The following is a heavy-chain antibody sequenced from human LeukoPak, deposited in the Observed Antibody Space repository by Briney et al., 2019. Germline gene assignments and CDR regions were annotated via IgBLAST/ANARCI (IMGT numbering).Heavy chain of an antibody. CDR2: ISGSGGST. CDR3: AKVLYYYDSSGYYLDY. Sequence: PGGSLRLSCAASGFTFSSYAMSWVRQAPGKGLEWVSAISGSGGSTYYADSVKGRFTISRDNSKNTLYLQMNSLRAEDTAVYYCAKVLYYYDSSGYYLDYWGQGTLVTVSS. J-gene: IGHJ4*02. D-gene: IGHD3-22*01. V-gene: IGHV3-23*01. CDR1: GFTFSSYA.